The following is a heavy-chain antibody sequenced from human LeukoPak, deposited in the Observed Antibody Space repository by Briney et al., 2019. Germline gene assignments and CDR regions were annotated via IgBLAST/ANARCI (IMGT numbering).Heavy chain of an antibody. CDR1: GGSISSSNW. D-gene: IGHD6-19*01. CDR3: ARRCSSGWYKEPSLLSYYGMDV. CDR2: IYHSGST. J-gene: IGHJ6*02. V-gene: IGHV4-4*02. Sequence: SSGTLSLTCAVSGGSISSSNWWSWVRQPPGKGLEWIGEIYHSGSTNYNPSLKSRVTISVDKSKNQFSLKLSSVTAADTAVYYCARRCSSGWYKEPSLLSYYGMDVWGQGTTVTVSS.